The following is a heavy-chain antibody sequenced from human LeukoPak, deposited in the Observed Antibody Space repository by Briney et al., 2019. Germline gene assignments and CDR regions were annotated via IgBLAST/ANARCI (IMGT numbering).Heavy chain of an antibody. Sequence: GALRLSCAASGFTFSSYAMSWVRQAPGKGLEWVSAISGSGGSTYYADSVKGRFTISRDNSKNTLYLQMNSLRAEDTAVYYCAKGRVPAASPPPDDYWGQGTLVTVSS. CDR1: GFTFSSYA. D-gene: IGHD2-2*01. J-gene: IGHJ4*02. CDR2: ISGSGGST. CDR3: AKGRVPAASPPPDDY. V-gene: IGHV3-23*01.